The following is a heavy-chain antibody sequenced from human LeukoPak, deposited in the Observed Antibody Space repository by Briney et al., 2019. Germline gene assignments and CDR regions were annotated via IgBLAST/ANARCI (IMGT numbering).Heavy chain of an antibody. CDR1: GFTFSSYG. Sequence: PGGSLRLSCVVSGFTFSSYGMHWVRQAPGKGLEWVAVISYDGSNKYYADSVKGRFTISRDNSKNTLYLQMNSLGAEDTAVYYCAKRGYYYDSSGYYSRTYFDYWGQGTLVIVSS. D-gene: IGHD3-22*01. J-gene: IGHJ4*02. V-gene: IGHV3-30*18. CDR3: AKRGYYYDSSGYYSRTYFDY. CDR2: ISYDGSNK.